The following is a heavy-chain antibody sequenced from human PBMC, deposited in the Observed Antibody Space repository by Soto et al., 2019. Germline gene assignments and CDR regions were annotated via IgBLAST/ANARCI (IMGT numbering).Heavy chain of an antibody. CDR1: GGSISSYY. CDR2: IYYSGST. V-gene: IGHV4-59*01. J-gene: IGHJ4*02. D-gene: IGHD3-22*01. Sequence: SETLSLTCTVSGGSISSYYWSWIRQPPGKGLEWIGYIYYSGSTNYNPSLKSRVTISVDTSKNQFSLKLSSVTAADTAVYYCARVDYYDSSGYWVLDYWGQGTLVTVSS. CDR3: ARVDYYDSSGYWVLDY.